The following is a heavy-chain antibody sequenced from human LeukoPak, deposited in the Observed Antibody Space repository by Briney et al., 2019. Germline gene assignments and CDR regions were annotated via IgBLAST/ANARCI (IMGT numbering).Heavy chain of an antibody. CDR1: RYIFIGYF. CDR3: ASSYYDSSGYYSHYYGMDV. Sequence: EASVTVTFMSSRYIFIGYFLHWVRPAPGQGLAWMGWINPNSGGTNYAQEFQGRVTMTRDTSISTAYMELSRLRSDDTAVYYCASSYYDSSGYYSHYYGMDVWGQGTTVTVSS. V-gene: IGHV1-2*02. CDR2: INPNSGGT. J-gene: IGHJ6*02. D-gene: IGHD3-22*01.